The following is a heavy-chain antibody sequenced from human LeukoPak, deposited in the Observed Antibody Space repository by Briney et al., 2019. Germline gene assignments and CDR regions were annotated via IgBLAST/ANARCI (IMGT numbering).Heavy chain of an antibody. CDR2: ISSSGSTI. Sequence: GGSLRLSCAASGFTFSIYSMNWVRQAPGKGLEWVSYISSSGSTIYYADSVKGRFTISRDNAKNSLYLQMNSLRAEDTAVYYCARGYAVPAAITWFDPWGQGTLVTVSS. CDR3: ARGYAVPAAITWFDP. V-gene: IGHV3-48*04. J-gene: IGHJ5*02. CDR1: GFTFSIYS. D-gene: IGHD2-2*01.